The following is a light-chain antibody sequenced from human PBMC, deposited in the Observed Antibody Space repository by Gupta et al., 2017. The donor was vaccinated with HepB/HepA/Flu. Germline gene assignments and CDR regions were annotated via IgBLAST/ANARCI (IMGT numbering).Light chain of an antibody. V-gene: IGKV3-15*01. Sequence: DIVMTQSPATLSVSPGDRATLSCRASQSISINLAWYQQKPGQAPRLLIYGASTRATGIPGRFSGSGSGTEFTLTISSLQSEDSAVYYCQQYNKWLALTFGGGTKVEIK. CDR3: QQYNKWLALT. CDR1: QSISIN. J-gene: IGKJ4*01. CDR2: GAS.